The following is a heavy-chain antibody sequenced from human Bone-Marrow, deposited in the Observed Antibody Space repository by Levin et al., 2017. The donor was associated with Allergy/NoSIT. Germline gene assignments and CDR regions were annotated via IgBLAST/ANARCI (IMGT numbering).Heavy chain of an antibody. CDR3: ATDDILRYLSLPGY. J-gene: IGHJ4*02. D-gene: IGHD3-9*01. CDR1: GFTVSSNY. V-gene: IGHV3-49*04. CDR2: IRSELYGGTT. Sequence: PGESLKISCAASGFTVSSNYMSWVRQAPGKGLEWVGFIRSELYGGTTEYAASVKGRFTISRDDSSGIASLQMTSLKTEDTAVYYCATDDILRYLSLPGYWGQGTLVTVSS.